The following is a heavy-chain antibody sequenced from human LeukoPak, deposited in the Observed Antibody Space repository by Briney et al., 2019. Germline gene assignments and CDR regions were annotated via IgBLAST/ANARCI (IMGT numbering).Heavy chain of an antibody. V-gene: IGHV4-30-2*01. CDR3: ARDYCSSTSCYFDY. CDR1: GGSISSGGYY. D-gene: IGHD2-2*01. Sequence: PSQTLSLTCTVSGGSISSGGYYWSWIRQPPGKGLEWIVYIYHSGSTYYNPSLRSRVTISVDRSKNQFSLKLSSVTAADTAVYYCARDYCSSTSCYFDYWGQGTLVTVSS. CDR2: IYHSGST. J-gene: IGHJ4*02.